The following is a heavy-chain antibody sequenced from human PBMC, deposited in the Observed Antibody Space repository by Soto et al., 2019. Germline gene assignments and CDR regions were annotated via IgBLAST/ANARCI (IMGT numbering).Heavy chain of an antibody. CDR2: IYYSGST. V-gene: IGHV4-61*01. Sequence: SETLSRTCTVPGGSFSSGSYYWRWILQPPGKGLEWIGYIYYSGSTNYNPSLKSRVTISVDTSKNQFSLKLSSVTAADTAVYYCARGHWSSGYYYILDYWGQGTLVTVSS. CDR3: ARGHWSSGYYYILDY. J-gene: IGHJ4*02. D-gene: IGHD3-22*01. CDR1: GGSFSSGSYY.